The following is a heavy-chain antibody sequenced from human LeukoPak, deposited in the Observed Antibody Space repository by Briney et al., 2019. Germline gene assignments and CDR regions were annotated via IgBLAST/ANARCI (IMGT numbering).Heavy chain of an antibody. D-gene: IGHD3-3*01. CDR1: GFTFSIYA. V-gene: IGHV3-30-3*01. Sequence: GGSLRLSCAASGFTFSIYAMHWVRQAPGKGLECVAVISYDRSNKYYADSVKCRFTISRDNSKNTLYLQMNSLRAEDTAVYYCARPTSPLRFLEWPSPYFDYWGQGTLVTVSS. CDR2: ISYDRSNK. CDR3: ARPTSPLRFLEWPSPYFDY. J-gene: IGHJ4*02.